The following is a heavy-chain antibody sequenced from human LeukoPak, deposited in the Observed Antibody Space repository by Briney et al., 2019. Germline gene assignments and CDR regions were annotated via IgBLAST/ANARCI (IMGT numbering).Heavy chain of an antibody. CDR3: ASSDYDFWSGYMVGDFDY. V-gene: IGHV4-4*07. J-gene: IGHJ4*02. Sequence: SETLSLTCTVSGGSISSYYWSWIRQPAGKGLEWIGRIYTSGSTNYNPSLKSRVTMSVDTSKNQFSLKLSSVTAADTAVYYCASSDYDFWSGYMVGDFDYWGQGTLVTVSS. CDR2: IYTSGST. D-gene: IGHD3-3*01. CDR1: GGSISSYY.